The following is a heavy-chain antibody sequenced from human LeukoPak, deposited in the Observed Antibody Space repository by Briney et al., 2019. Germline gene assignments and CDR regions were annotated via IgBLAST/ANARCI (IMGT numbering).Heavy chain of an antibody. D-gene: IGHD1-26*01. V-gene: IGHV3-21*01. CDR1: GFTFSSYA. CDR3: ARDPLGWELLYDY. CDR2: ISSSSSYI. J-gene: IGHJ4*02. Sequence: GGSLRLSCAASGFTFSSYAMSWVRQAPGKGLEWVSSISSSSSYIYYADSVKGRFTISRDNAKNSLYLQMNSLRAEDTAVYYCARDPLGWELLYDYWGQGTLVTVSS.